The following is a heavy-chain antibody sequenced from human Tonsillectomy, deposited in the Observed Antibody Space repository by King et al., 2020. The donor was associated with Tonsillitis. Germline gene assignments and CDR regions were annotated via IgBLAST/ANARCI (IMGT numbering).Heavy chain of an antibody. D-gene: IGHD3-16*01. Sequence: VQLVESGGGLVQPDRSLRLSCAASGFTFNDYAMHWVRQAPGKGLEWVSGISWSSVTIAYADSVKGRFTISRDNAKNSLYLQMNSLRPEDTAFFYCAKGAEKTGPSDYGGRGTLAT. J-gene: IGHJ4*02. CDR2: ISWSSVTI. CDR1: GFTFNDYA. CDR3: AKGAEKTGPSDY. V-gene: IGHV3-9*01.